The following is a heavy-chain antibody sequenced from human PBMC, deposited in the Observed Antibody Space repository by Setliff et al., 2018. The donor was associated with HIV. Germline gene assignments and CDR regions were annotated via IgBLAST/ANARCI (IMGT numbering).Heavy chain of an antibody. CDR3: ARTRGRAPVSYYFDN. Sequence: PSETLSLTCRVSSGSISGYYWSWVQQPPGRGLEWIGYVSYSGSTSYNPSLNSRVTMSVDTSRDQFSLKLSSGTAADTAVYYCARTRGRAPVSYYFDNWGQGTPVTVSS. V-gene: IGHV4-59*01. CDR1: SGSISGYY. CDR2: VSYSGST. D-gene: IGHD2-2*01. J-gene: IGHJ4*02.